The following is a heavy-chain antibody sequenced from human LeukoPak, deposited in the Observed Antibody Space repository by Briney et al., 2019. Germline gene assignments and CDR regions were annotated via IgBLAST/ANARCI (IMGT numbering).Heavy chain of an antibody. CDR1: GFTFSSYA. D-gene: IGHD6-19*01. J-gene: IGHJ6*02. Sequence: PGGSPRLSCAASGFTFSSYAMSWVRQAPGKGLEWVSAISGSGDSTYYADSVKGRFTVSRDNSKNTLYLQMNSLRAEDTAVYYCANSISVAGRSFYYYGMDVWGQGTTVTVSS. V-gene: IGHV3-23*01. CDR2: ISGSGDST. CDR3: ANSISVAGRSFYYYGMDV.